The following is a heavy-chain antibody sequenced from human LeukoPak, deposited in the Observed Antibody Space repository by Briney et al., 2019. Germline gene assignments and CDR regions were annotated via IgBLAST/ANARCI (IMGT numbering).Heavy chain of an antibody. D-gene: IGHD3-3*01. V-gene: IGHV1-69*13. CDR1: GGTFSSYA. CDR2: IIPIFGTA. J-gene: IGHJ4*02. CDR3: ARVVSPNYDFWSGYFDY. Sequence: ASVKVSCKASGGTFSSYAISWVRQAPGRGLEWMGGIIPIFGTANYAQKFQGRVTITADESTSTAYMELSSLRSEDTAVYYCARVVSPNYDFWSGYFDYWGQGTLVTVSS.